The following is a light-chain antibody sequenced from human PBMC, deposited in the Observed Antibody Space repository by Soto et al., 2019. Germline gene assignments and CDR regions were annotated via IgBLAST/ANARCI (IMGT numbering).Light chain of an antibody. V-gene: IGKV3-11*01. J-gene: IGKJ1*01. CDR2: DAS. Sequence: EIVLTQSPDILSLSPGERATLSCRASQNIDTYLDWYQQKPGQSPRLLIFDASSRATGTPARFSGSGSGTDFTLTISSLEPEDFAVYYCQQRSNWPRTFGQGTKVDIK. CDR1: QNIDTY. CDR3: QQRSNWPRT.